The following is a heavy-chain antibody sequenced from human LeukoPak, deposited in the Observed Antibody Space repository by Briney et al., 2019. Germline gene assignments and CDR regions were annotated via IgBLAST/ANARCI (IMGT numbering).Heavy chain of an antibody. D-gene: IGHD3-10*01. V-gene: IGHV3-7*01. Sequence: GGSLRPSCEGSGFGFSSYWMTWVRQLPGKGPEWVANIRQDESERYFADSVKGRFTISRDNAKKSVYLHMSSLRAEDTALYYCARLSAYYYGSYFYYYMDVWGKGTTVTVSS. CDR1: GFGFSSYW. CDR2: IRQDESER. J-gene: IGHJ6*03. CDR3: ARLSAYYYGSYFYYYMDV.